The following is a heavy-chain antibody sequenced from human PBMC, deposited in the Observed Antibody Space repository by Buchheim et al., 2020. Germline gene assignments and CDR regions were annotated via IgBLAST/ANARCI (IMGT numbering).Heavy chain of an antibody. Sequence: QVQLVESGGGVVQPGRSLRLSCAASGFTFSSYAMHWVRHAPGKGLEWVAVISYDGSNKYYADSAKVRFTISRDNSKTTLYLQMNSLRAEDTAVYYCARDGDYYDSSGYYDYWGQGTL. CDR2: ISYDGSNK. J-gene: IGHJ4*02. CDR3: ARDGDYYDSSGYYDY. D-gene: IGHD3-22*01. V-gene: IGHV3-30*04. CDR1: GFTFSSYA.